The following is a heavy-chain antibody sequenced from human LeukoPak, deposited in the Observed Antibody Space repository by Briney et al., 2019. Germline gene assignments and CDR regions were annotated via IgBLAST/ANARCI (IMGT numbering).Heavy chain of an antibody. Sequence: SQTLSLTCTVSGGSISSGSYYWRWIRQPAGRGLEWIGRIYTSGSTNYNPSLKSRVTISVDTSKNQFSLKLSSVTAAATAVYYCASNHAFDIWGQGTMVTVSS. CDR3: ASNHAFDI. V-gene: IGHV4-61*02. CDR2: IYTSGST. J-gene: IGHJ3*02. CDR1: GGSISSGSYY.